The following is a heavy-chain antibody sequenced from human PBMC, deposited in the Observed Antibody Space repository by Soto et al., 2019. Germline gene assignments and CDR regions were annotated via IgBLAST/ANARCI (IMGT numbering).Heavy chain of an antibody. CDR3: ARNSDYGMDV. D-gene: IGHD2-21*01. Sequence: QVQLVESGGGVVQPGRSLRLSCAASEFTFSSYAMHWVRQAPGKGLEWVAVIAYDGSNQYSADSVEGRFTSSRDNSKNTLYLQMNSLRAEDTAVYYCARNSDYGMDVWGQGTTVTVSS. CDR1: EFTFSSYA. J-gene: IGHJ6*02. CDR2: IAYDGSNQ. V-gene: IGHV3-30*04.